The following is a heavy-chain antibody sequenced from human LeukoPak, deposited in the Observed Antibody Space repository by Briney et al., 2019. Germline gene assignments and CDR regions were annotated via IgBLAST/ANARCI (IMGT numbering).Heavy chain of an antibody. V-gene: IGHV3-33*06. Sequence: PGGSLRLSCAASGFTFSSYGMHWVRQAPGKGLEWVAVIWYDGSNKYYADSVKGRFTISRDNSKNTLYLQMNSLRAEDTAVYYCAKLLHYYDSSGYLGPDAFDIWGQGTMVTVSS. J-gene: IGHJ3*02. CDR1: GFTFSSYG. CDR3: AKLLHYYDSSGYLGPDAFDI. D-gene: IGHD3-22*01. CDR2: IWYDGSNK.